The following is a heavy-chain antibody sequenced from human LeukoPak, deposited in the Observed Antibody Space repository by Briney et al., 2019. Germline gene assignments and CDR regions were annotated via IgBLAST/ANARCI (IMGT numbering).Heavy chain of an antibody. CDR2: IYYSGST. D-gene: IGHD6-13*01. J-gene: IGHJ4*02. V-gene: IGHV4-39*01. CDR3: AFLYSSSWYGYFDY. CDR1: GGSISSSSYY. Sequence: SETLSLTCTVSGGSISSSSYYWGWIRQPPGKGLEWIGSIYYSGSTYYNPSLKSRVTISVDTSKNQFSLKLSSVTAADTAVYYCAFLYSSSWYGYFDYWGQGTLVTVSS.